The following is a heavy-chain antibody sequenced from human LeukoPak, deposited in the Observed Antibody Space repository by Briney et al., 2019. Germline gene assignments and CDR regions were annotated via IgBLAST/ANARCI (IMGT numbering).Heavy chain of an antibody. Sequence: GGSLRLSCAASGFTFSSYRMNWVRQAPGKGLEWVSSISSSSSYIYYADSVKGRFTISRDNARNSLYLQMNSLRAEDTAVYYCARSLYYYYGMDVWGQGTTVTVSS. V-gene: IGHV3-21*01. CDR1: GFTFSSYR. J-gene: IGHJ6*02. CDR2: ISSSSSYI. CDR3: ARSLYYYYGMDV.